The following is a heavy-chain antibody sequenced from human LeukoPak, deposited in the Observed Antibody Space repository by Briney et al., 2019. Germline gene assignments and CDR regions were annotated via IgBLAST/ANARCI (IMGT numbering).Heavy chain of an antibody. V-gene: IGHV3-53*01. CDR1: GFTVSSNY. Sequence: PGGSLRLSCAASGFTVSSNYMSWVRRAPGKGLEWVSVIYSGGSTYYADSVKGRFTISRDNSKNTLYLQMNSLRAEDTAVYYCARDRASTRGYYYMDVWGKGTTVTVSS. CDR2: IYSGGST. CDR3: ARDRASTRGYYYMDV. J-gene: IGHJ6*03. D-gene: IGHD1/OR15-1a*01.